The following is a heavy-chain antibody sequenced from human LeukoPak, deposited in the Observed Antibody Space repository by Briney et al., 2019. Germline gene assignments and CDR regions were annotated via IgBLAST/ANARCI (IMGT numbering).Heavy chain of an antibody. CDR1: GFTFSSYA. J-gene: IGHJ1*01. V-gene: IGHV3-23*01. CDR3: AKDLDILTGYYAFQH. Sequence: GGSLRLSCAASGFTFSSYAMSWVRQAPGKGLEWVSAISGSGGSTYYADSVKGWFTISRDNYKNTLYLQMNSLRAEDTAVYYCAKDLDILTGYYAFQHWGQGTLVTVSS. CDR2: ISGSGGST. D-gene: IGHD3-9*01.